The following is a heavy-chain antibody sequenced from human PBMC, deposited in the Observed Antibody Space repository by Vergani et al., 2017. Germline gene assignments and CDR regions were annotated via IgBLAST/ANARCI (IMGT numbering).Heavy chain of an antibody. CDR3: AKARDPNCKGGNCYSYYYGLDL. J-gene: IGHJ6*02. CDR2: IGSGGST. CDR1: GFTFSNYA. Sequence: EVQLLESGGGLVQPGGSLRLSCAASGFTFSNYAMSWVRQAPRKGLEWVSAIGSGGSTYYTDSVKGRFTISRDNSKDTLYLQMNSLRVEDTAIYYCAKARDPNCKGGNCYSYYYGLDLWGQGTTVTVSS. V-gene: IGHV3-23*01. D-gene: IGHD2-21*01.